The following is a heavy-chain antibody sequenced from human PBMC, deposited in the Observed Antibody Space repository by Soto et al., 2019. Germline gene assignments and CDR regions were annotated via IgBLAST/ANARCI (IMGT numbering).Heavy chain of an antibody. CDR1: GYSISSGYY. CDR2: IYHSGST. Sequence: SETLSLTCTVSGYSISSGYYWGWIRQPPGKGLEWIGSIYHSGSTYYNPSLKSRVTISVDTSKNQFSLKLSSVTAADTAVYYCARNRGMDVWGQGTTVTVSS. J-gene: IGHJ6*02. CDR3: ARNRGMDV. V-gene: IGHV4-38-2*02.